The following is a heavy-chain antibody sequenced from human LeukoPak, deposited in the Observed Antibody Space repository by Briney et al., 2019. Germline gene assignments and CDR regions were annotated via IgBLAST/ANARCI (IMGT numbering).Heavy chain of an antibody. Sequence: GGSLRLSCAASGFTFSSYWMSWVRQAPGKGLEWVANIKQDGSEKYYVGSVKGRFTISRDNAKNSLYLQMNSLRAEDTAVYYCARDFGGTIFGVDVDYWGQGTLVTVSS. D-gene: IGHD3-3*01. J-gene: IGHJ4*02. CDR1: GFTFSSYW. CDR3: ARDFGGTIFGVDVDY. CDR2: IKQDGSEK. V-gene: IGHV3-7*01.